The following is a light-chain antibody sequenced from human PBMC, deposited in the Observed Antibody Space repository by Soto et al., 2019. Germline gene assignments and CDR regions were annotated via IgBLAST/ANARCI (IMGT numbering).Light chain of an antibody. Sequence: DIVLTQSPATLSLSPGDSATLSCRASQSVSNFLAWYQHKPGQAPRLLIYDASNRATGIPARFSGSGSGTEFTLTISSLQSEDFAVYYCQQYHNWWTFGQGTKVDIK. CDR3: QQYHNWWT. J-gene: IGKJ1*01. V-gene: IGKV3-15*01. CDR1: QSVSNF. CDR2: DAS.